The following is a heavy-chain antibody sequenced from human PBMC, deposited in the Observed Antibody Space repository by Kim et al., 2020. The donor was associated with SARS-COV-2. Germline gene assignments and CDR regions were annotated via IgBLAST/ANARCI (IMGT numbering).Heavy chain of an antibody. J-gene: IGHJ1*01. CDR2: IGQYGHKI. CDR1: EPTYW. Sequence: GGSLRLSCAASEPTYWMSWVRQAPGKGLEWVATIGQYGHKIDYVDSVKGRFTISRDNAKKSLYLQMTSLKAEDTAVYYCATDSGRFPFQQWGQGTLVTVS. CDR3: ATDSGRFPFQQ. D-gene: IGHD6-19*01. V-gene: IGHV3-7*01.